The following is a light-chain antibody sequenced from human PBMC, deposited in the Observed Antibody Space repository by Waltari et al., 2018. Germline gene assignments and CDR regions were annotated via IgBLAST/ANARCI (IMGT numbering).Light chain of an antibody. CDR2: DAS. Sequence: DIVLTPSPGTLSLSPGERATLSCRASQSVSKYLAWYQQKPGQAPRLLIYDASTRATGIPDRFSATGWGTDFSLSISRLEPEDFAVYYCQKYGTLPATFGQGTKVQMK. V-gene: IGKV3-20*01. CDR1: QSVSKY. J-gene: IGKJ1*01. CDR3: QKYGTLPAT.